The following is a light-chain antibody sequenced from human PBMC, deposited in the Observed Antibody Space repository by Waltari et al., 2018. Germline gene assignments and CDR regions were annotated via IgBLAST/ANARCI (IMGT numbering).Light chain of an antibody. CDR1: SSDVGRYDR. CDR2: EVT. V-gene: IGLV2-18*02. Sequence: QSALTQPPSVSGSPGQAVTISCTGTSSDVGRYDRVSWYQQPPHTVPTVMVYEVTKRPAGIPDRCSGSKSGNPASLTISGLQAEDEADYYCVSFTTANTWVFGGGTKVTVL. CDR3: VSFTTANTWV. J-gene: IGLJ3*02.